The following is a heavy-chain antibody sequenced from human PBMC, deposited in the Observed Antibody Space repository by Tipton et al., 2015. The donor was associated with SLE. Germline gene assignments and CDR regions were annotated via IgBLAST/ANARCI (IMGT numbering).Heavy chain of an antibody. D-gene: IGHD2-2*01. CDR3: ARGLSTHDFDI. J-gene: IGHJ3*02. V-gene: IGHV4-39*07. Sequence: TLSLTCTVSGGSISRTSDFWGWIRQPPGKGLEWIGSIHYSGGTYYNPSLKSRLTISVDTSKSQFSLKLSSVTAADTAVYYCARGLSTHDFDIWGQGTMVTVSS. CDR2: IHYSGGT. CDR1: GGSISRTSDF.